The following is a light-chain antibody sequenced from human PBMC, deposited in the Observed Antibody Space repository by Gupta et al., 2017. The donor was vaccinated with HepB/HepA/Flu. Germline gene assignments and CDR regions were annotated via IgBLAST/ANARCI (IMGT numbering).Light chain of an antibody. CDR2: KAS. V-gene: IGKV1-5*03. J-gene: IGKJ4*01. CDR3: QQYKTYPLT. CDR1: QSISTW. Sequence: DIQMTQSPSTLSASVGDRVTITCRASQSISTWLAWYQQKPGKAPRLLIYKASTLKSGVPSRFSGSRSGTEFTLTIISLHPDDFATYYCQQYKTYPLTFGGGTMVEI.